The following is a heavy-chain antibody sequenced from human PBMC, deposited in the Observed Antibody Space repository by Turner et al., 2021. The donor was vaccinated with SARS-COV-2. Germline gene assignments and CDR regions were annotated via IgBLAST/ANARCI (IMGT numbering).Heavy chain of an antibody. CDR2: IYHSDST. J-gene: IGHJ5*02. CDR1: GGSFSGYY. V-gene: IGHV4-34*01. Sequence: QVQLQQWGPGLLKPSETLSLTCAVYGGSFSGYYWSGIRQPPGKGLEWIGEIYHSDSTYYNPSLKSRVTISVDTSKNQFSLKLSSVTAADTAVYYCARSWGGILTGYSFDPWGQGTLVTVSS. CDR3: ARSWGGILTGYSFDP. D-gene: IGHD3-9*01.